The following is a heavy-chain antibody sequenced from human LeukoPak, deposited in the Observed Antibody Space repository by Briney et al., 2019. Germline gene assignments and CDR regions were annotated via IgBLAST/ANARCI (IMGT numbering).Heavy chain of an antibody. D-gene: IGHD4-23*01. J-gene: IGHJ4*02. V-gene: IGHV4-59*01. CDR3: ARAPTVVTPYYFVY. CDR1: GGSISSYY. Sequence: KPSETLSLTCTVSGGSISSYYWSWIRQPPGKGLEWIGYIYYSGSTNYNPSLKSRVTISVDTSKNQFSLRLSSVTAADTAVYYCARAPTVVTPYYFVYWGQGTLVTVSS. CDR2: IYYSGST.